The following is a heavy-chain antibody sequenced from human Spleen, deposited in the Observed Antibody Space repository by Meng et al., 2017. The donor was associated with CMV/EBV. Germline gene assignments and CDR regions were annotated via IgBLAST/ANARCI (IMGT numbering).Heavy chain of an antibody. Sequence: ASVKVSCKASGDTLTGNYIHWLRQAPGQGLEWMGWINPSGGSTSYAQKFQGRVTMTRDTSTSTVYMELSSLRSEDTAVYYCARQDGGNSSGWPVGPAYWGQGTLVTVSS. D-gene: IGHD6-19*01. CDR3: ARQDGGNSSGWPVGPAY. CDR1: GDTLTGNY. J-gene: IGHJ4*02. CDR2: INPSGGST. V-gene: IGHV1-46*01.